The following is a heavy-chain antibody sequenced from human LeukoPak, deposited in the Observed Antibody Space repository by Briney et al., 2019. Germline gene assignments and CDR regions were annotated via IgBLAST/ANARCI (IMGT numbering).Heavy chain of an antibody. J-gene: IGHJ4*02. CDR1: GFTFSSYW. CDR3: ARGGAVVAAPLDY. CDR2: INSDGSST. Sequence: GWCLRLSCAASGFTFSSYWMHWVRRAPGTGLVWVSRINSDGSSTRYADSLEGRFTISRDNAKNTLYLQMNSLRAEDTAVYYCARGGAVVAAPLDYWGQGTLVTVSS. V-gene: IGHV3-74*01. D-gene: IGHD2-15*01.